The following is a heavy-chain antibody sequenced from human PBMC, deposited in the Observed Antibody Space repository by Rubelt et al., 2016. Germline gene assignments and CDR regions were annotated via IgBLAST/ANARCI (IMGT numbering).Heavy chain of an antibody. J-gene: IGHJ3*02. CDR1: SSYG. V-gene: IGHV3-30*03. D-gene: IGHD2-15*01. CDR3: AAAPGAFDM. Sequence: SSYGMHWVRQAPGKGLEWVAVISYDGSNKYYADSVKGRFTISRDNSKNTVYLQMNSLRAEDTAVYYCAAAPGAFDMWGQGTMVTVSS. CDR2: ISYDGSNK.